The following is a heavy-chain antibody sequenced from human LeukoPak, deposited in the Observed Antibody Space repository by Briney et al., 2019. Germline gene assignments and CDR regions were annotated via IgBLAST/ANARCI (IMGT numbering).Heavy chain of an antibody. V-gene: IGHV5-51*01. CDR3: ARTSSGYAFDI. J-gene: IGHJ3*02. D-gene: IGHD1-26*01. Sequence: GESLKISCKGSGYIFAGYWIGWVRQMPGKGLEWRAIIYPGDSDTRYSPSFQGQVTISADKSISTAYLQWSSLKASDTAMYYCARTSSGYAFDIWGLGTMVTVSS. CDR1: GYIFAGYW. CDR2: IYPGDSDT.